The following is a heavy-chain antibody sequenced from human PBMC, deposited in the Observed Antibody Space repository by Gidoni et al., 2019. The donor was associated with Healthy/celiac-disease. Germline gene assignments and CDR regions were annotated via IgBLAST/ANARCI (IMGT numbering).Heavy chain of an antibody. CDR2: IIPILGIA. J-gene: IGHJ3*02. D-gene: IGHD4-4*01. V-gene: IGHV1-69*09. CDR3: ARDRSPTVTTNAFDI. Sequence: QVQLVQSGAEVKKPGSSVKVSCKASGGIFSSYAISWVRQAPGQGLEWMGRIIPILGIANYAQKFQGRVTITADKSTSTAYMERSSLRSEDTAVYYCARDRSPTVTTNAFDIWGQGTMVTVSS. CDR1: GGIFSSYA.